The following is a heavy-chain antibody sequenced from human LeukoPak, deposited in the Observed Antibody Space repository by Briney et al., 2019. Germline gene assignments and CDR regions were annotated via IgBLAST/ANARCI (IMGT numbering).Heavy chain of an antibody. D-gene: IGHD6-19*01. Sequence: GASVKVSCKASGYTFSSYGFSWVRQAPGQGLEWMGWINAYNGNTNYAQNLQGRVTMTTDTSTSTAYMELRSLRSDDTAVYYCGRYKSSDWLFDYWGQGTLVTVSS. CDR3: GRYKSSDWLFDY. CDR1: GYTFSSYG. V-gene: IGHV1-18*01. CDR2: INAYNGNT. J-gene: IGHJ4*02.